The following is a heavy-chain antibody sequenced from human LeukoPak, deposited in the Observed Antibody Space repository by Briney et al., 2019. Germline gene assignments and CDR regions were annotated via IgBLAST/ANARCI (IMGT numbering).Heavy chain of an antibody. D-gene: IGHD1-26*01. V-gene: IGHV3-30*04. CDR2: ISYDGSNK. CDR3: ARGGGELLESQPYFDY. CDR1: GFTFSSYA. J-gene: IGHJ4*02. Sequence: GGSLRLSCAASGFTFSSYAMHWVRQAPGKGLEWVAVISYDGSNKYYADSVKGRFTISRDNSKNTLYLQMNSLRAEDTAVYYCARGGGELLESQPYFDYWGQGTLVTVSS.